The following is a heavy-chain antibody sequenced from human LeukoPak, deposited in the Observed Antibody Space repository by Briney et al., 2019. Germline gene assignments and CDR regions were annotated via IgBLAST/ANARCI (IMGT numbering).Heavy chain of an antibody. J-gene: IGHJ4*02. D-gene: IGHD3-10*01. CDR1: AYSISSGYY. V-gene: IGHV4-38-2*02. Sequence: SETLSLTCTVSAYSISSGYYWGWIRQPPGKGLEWIGGIYHSGSTCYNPSLKSRVTISVDTSKNHFSLKLSSLTAADTAVYYCAREGYASGSSPPYYFDYWGQGTLVTVSS. CDR2: IYHSGST. CDR3: AREGYASGSSPPYYFDY.